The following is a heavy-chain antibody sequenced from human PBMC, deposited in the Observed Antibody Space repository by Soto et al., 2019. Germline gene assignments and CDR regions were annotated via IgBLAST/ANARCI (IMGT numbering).Heavy chain of an antibody. CDR2: LHSGGDT. J-gene: IGHJ6*04. V-gene: IGHV3-53*04. CDR3: ARDGPYYYSSRMDV. CDR1: GIPVSSNY. D-gene: IGHD3-10*01. Sequence: EVQLVESGGGLVQPGGSLRLSCVASGIPVSSNYMTWVRQAPGKGLEWVSVLHSGGDTYYANSVKGRFTISRHDSTNTLYLQMNSMTPEAPAVYYCARDGPYYYSSRMDVWGKGTTVTVSS.